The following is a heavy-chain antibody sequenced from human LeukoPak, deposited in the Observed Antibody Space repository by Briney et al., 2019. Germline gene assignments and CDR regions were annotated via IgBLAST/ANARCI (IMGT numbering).Heavy chain of an antibody. CDR2: IYSSGNT. V-gene: IGHV4-31*03. J-gene: IGHJ4*02. CDR1: GGSISTGCYH. D-gene: IGHD5-12*01. Sequence: SQTLSLTCTVSGGSISTGCYHWSWIRQHPGRGLEWIAYIYSSGNTYYNPSLKSRVTISLDTSKNQFSLKLTSVTAADTDVYYCARRRVATYHFDYWGQGTRVTVSS. CDR3: ARRRVATYHFDY.